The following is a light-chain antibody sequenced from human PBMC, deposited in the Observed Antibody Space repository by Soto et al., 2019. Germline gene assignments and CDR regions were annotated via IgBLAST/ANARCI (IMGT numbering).Light chain of an antibody. V-gene: IGLV2-14*03. CDR1: SSDVGYYNY. CDR2: DVR. J-gene: IGLJ1*01. CDR3: SSYTSSSTLV. Sequence: QSALTQPASVSGSPGQSITISCTGTSSDVGYYNYVSCYQQHPGKAPKLMIYDVRYRPSGVSDRFSGSKSGNTASLTLSGLQAEDEADYYCSSYTSSSTLVFGTGTKLTVL.